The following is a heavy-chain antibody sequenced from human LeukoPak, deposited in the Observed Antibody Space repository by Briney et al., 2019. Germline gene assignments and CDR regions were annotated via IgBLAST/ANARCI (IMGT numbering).Heavy chain of an antibody. Sequence: SETLSLTCNVSGGSISSSSYYWGWIRQPPGKGLEWIGSIYYSGSTYYNPSLKSRVTISVDTSKNQFSLKLSSVTAADTAVYYCAREMTDNSGYTNYFDHWGQGTLVTVSS. V-gene: IGHV4-39*07. CDR2: IYYSGST. CDR1: GGSISSSSYY. J-gene: IGHJ4*02. D-gene: IGHD3-22*01. CDR3: AREMTDNSGYTNYFDH.